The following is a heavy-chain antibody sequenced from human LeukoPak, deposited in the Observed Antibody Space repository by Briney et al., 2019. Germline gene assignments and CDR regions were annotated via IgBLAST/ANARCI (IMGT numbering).Heavy chain of an antibody. D-gene: IGHD6-19*01. CDR3: ALQRGVAGHYYYYGMDV. V-gene: IGHV1-2*06. Sequence: WASVKVSCKASGYTFTGYYMHWVRQAPGQGLEWMGRINPNSGGTNYAQKFQGRVTMTRDTSISTAYMELSRLRSGDTAVYYCALQRGVAGHYYYYGMDVWGQGTTVTVSS. J-gene: IGHJ6*02. CDR1: GYTFTGYY. CDR2: INPNSGGT.